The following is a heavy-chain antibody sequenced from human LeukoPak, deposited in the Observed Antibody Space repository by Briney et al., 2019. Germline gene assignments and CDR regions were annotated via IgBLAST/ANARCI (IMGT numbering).Heavy chain of an antibody. J-gene: IGHJ4*02. CDR1: GITFSSDA. CDR2: ISGGST. CDR3: AKFAPSITMIVVVSEFDY. Sequence: GALRLSCAASGITFSSDAMSWVRQAPGKGLEWVSAISGGSTYYADPVKGRFTISRDNSKNTLYLQMNSLRAEDTAVYYCAKFAPSITMIVVVSEFDYWGQGTLVTVSS. V-gene: IGHV3-23*01. D-gene: IGHD3-22*01.